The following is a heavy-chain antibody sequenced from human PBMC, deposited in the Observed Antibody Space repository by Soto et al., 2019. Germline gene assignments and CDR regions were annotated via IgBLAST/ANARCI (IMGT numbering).Heavy chain of an antibody. D-gene: IGHD3-3*01. Sequence: QVQLVQSGAEVKKPGASVKVSYKASGYTFTSYGISWVRQAPGQGLEWMGWISAYNGNTNYAQKLQGRVAMTTDTSTSTAYMELRSLTSDDTAVYYCARDLSIFGVVTYGMDVWGQGTSVTVSS. CDR3: ARDLSIFGVVTYGMDV. CDR1: GYTFTSYG. J-gene: IGHJ6*02. V-gene: IGHV1-18*01. CDR2: ISAYNGNT.